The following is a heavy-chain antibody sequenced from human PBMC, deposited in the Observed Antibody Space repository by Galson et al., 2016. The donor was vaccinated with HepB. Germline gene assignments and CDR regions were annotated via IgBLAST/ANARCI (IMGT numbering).Heavy chain of an antibody. Sequence: SETLSLTCTVSGASIGSHYWSWVRQPPGKGLEWIGNIYYSGSTNYNPFLKSRVAISLDSSKNQFSLNLHSVTAADTAVYYCARGDLGTTTVLFDNWGQGTLVTVSS. CDR2: IYYSGST. CDR1: GASIGSHY. CDR3: ARGDLGTTTVLFDN. V-gene: IGHV4-59*11. J-gene: IGHJ4*02. D-gene: IGHD1-26*01.